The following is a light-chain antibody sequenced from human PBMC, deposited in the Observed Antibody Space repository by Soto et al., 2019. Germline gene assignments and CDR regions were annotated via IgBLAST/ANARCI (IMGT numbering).Light chain of an antibody. Sequence: ILMTQSPATLSVSPGERATLSCRASQSVSNNLAWYQQKPGQAPRLLIYDASTRATGIPARFSGSGSGTEFTLTISGLQSEDFAVYYCQQYNKWPPWTFGQGNKLEIK. CDR3: QQYNKWPPWT. CDR2: DAS. CDR1: QSVSNN. J-gene: IGKJ1*01. V-gene: IGKV3-15*01.